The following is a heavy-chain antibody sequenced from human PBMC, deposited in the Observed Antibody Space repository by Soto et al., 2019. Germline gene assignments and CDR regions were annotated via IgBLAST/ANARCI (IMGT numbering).Heavy chain of an antibody. CDR1: GFTFSNAW. J-gene: IGHJ6*02. D-gene: IGHD1-26*01. V-gene: IGHV3-15*01. CDR2: IKKITDGGTT. Sequence: EVQLIQSGGGLVKPGGSLSLSCAASGFTFSNAWMTWVRQASGKGLEWIGRIKKITDGGTTYYAAPVKGRFTVSRDDSKNTLYLQMNSLKTEDTAVYYCTTGGANNVQGGMDVWGQRTTVTVSS. CDR3: TTGGANNVQGGMDV.